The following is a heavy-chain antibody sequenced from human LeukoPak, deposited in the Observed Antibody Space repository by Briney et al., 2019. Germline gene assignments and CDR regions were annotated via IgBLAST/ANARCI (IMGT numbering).Heavy chain of an antibody. J-gene: IGHJ3*02. D-gene: IGHD2-15*01. CDR2: ISYDESNK. Sequence: TGGSLRLSCAASGFTFSSYAMHWVRQAPGKGLEWVAVISYDESNKYYADSVKGRFTISRDNAKNSLYLQMNSLRAEDTAVYYCARDQGVVAVLDAFDIWGQGTMVTVSS. CDR3: ARDQGVVAVLDAFDI. V-gene: IGHV3-30-3*01. CDR1: GFTFSSYA.